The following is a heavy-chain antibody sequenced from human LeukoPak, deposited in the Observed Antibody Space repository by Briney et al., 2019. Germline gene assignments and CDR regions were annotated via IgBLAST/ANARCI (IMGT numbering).Heavy chain of an antibody. CDR1: GGSISSSSYY. CDR3: ARYYYGSGSYYYFDS. Sequence: SETLSLTCTVSGGSISSSSYYWGWIRQPSGKGLEWIGNIYYSGSTYYNPSLKSRVTMSVDTSKNQFSLKLSSVTAADTAVYYCARYYYGSGSYYYFDSWGQGTLVTVSS. D-gene: IGHD3-10*01. V-gene: IGHV4-39*01. CDR2: IYYSGST. J-gene: IGHJ4*02.